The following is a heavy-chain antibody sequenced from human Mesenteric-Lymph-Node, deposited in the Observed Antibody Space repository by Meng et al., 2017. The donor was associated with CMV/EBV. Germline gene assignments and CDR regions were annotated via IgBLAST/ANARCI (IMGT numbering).Heavy chain of an antibody. CDR1: GFSLSTSGVG. Sequence: QITLRESGPTLVKPTQTLTLTFTFSGFSLSTSGVGVGWIRQSPGKALEWLSLNYWDDDKGYSPYLKSRLTTTTKTSKNQVGITMTNMDTVDTAKYYCAHSSSRAAAGPVYFDYWGQGTLVTVSS. D-gene: IGHD6-13*01. V-gene: IGHV2-5*02. CDR2: NYWDDDK. J-gene: IGHJ4*02. CDR3: AHSSSRAAAGPVYFDY.